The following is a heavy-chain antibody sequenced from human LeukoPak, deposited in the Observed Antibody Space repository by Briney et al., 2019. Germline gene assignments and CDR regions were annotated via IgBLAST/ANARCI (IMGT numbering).Heavy chain of an antibody. V-gene: IGHV3-11*01. Sequence: GGSLRLSCAASEFIFGDYYISWIRQAPGKGLEWISHISSSGSVKYFADSVKGRFTVSRDNARNSLYLDMNSLRAEDTAVYYCAREGLYSNNWYPGYYYMDVWGKGTTVTVSS. CDR1: EFIFGDYY. CDR2: ISSSGSVK. J-gene: IGHJ6*03. D-gene: IGHD6-13*01. CDR3: AREGLYSNNWYPGYYYMDV.